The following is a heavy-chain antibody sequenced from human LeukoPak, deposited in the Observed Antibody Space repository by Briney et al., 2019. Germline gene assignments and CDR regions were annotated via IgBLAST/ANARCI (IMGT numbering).Heavy chain of an antibody. Sequence: GGSLRLSCAASGFIFSGYEMNWVRQAPGKGLEWLSYITRSGSTIYYADSVKGRFTISRDNAKKSLYLQMNSLRAEDTAVYYCAKKDVPNHSPLHADYWGQGTLVTVSS. V-gene: IGHV3-48*03. CDR1: GFIFSGYE. CDR3: AKKDVPNHSPLHADY. CDR2: ITRSGSTI. J-gene: IGHJ4*02.